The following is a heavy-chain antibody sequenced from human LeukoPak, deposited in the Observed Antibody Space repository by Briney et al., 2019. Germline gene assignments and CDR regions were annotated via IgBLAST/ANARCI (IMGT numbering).Heavy chain of an antibody. CDR2: IIPIFGTA. CDR3: ARESQTYSSSYLGAFDI. Sequence: GSSVKVSCKASGGTFSSYAISWVRQAPGQGLEWMGGIIPIFGTANYAQKFQGRVTITTDESTSTAYMELGSLRSEDTAVYYCARESQTYSSSYLGAFDIWGQGTMVTVSS. J-gene: IGHJ3*02. D-gene: IGHD6-6*01. CDR1: GGTFSSYA. V-gene: IGHV1-69*05.